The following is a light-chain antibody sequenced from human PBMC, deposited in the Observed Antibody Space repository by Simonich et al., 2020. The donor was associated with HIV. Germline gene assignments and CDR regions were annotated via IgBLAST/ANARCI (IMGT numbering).Light chain of an antibody. CDR2: WAA. CDR3: QQYYTTPRT. Sequence: DIVMTQSPDSLAVSLGARATINCKSRQSVLYRSNNKNYLAWYQQKPGQPPKLLIYWAATRESGVPDRFSGSGSGTDFTLTISSLQAEDVAVYYCQQYYTTPRTFGQGTKVEIK. V-gene: IGKV4-1*01. J-gene: IGKJ1*01. CDR1: QSVLYRSNNKNY.